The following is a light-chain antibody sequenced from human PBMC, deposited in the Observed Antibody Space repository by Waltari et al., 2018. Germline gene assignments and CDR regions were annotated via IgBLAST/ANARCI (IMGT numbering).Light chain of an antibody. Sequence: QSALTQPASVSGSPGQSITISCPGTSSDVGGYNYVSWYQQHPGKAPKLMIYDVSKWPSGVSNRFSGSKSGNTASLTISGLQAEDEADYYCSSYTSSSTWVFGTGTKVTVL. CDR3: SSYTSSSTWV. CDR2: DVS. CDR1: SSDVGGYNY. V-gene: IGLV2-14*01. J-gene: IGLJ1*01.